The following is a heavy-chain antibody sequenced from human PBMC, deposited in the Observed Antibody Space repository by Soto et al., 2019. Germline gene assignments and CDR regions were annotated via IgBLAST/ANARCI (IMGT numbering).Heavy chain of an antibody. CDR2: IYYSGYT. J-gene: IGHJ5*02. V-gene: IGHV4-30-4*01. D-gene: IGHD6-25*01. CDR3: ARIAQRLSAPNWFDP. CDR1: GGSISSGEYY. Sequence: QVQLQESGPGLVKPAETLSLTCSVSGGSISSGEYYWSWVRQPPGKVLEWIGYIYYSGYTNLNPSLHSRVTMSVDTSENQFSLKLSSLTAADTAVYYCARIAQRLSAPNWFDPWGQGTLVTVSS.